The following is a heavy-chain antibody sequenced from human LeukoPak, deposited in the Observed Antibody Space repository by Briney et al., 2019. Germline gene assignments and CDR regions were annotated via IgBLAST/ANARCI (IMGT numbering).Heavy chain of an antibody. D-gene: IGHD3-22*01. J-gene: IGHJ6*02. CDR2: IYTSGSP. V-gene: IGHV4-4*07. CDR1: VGSISSYY. CDR3: AREGTVVVIPVGNYYYYGMDV. Sequence: PSETLSLTCTVSVGSISSYYRSWIPQPAGKGLEWIGRIYTSGSPNYNPSHTSRVTMSVDTSKDQFSLKLSSVTAADTAVYYCAREGTVVVIPVGNYYYYGMDVWGQGTTVTVSS.